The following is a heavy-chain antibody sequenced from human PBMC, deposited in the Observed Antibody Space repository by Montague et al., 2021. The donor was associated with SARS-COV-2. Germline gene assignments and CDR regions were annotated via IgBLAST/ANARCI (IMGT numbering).Heavy chain of an antibody. Sequence: SETLSLTCTVSGTTVSSYYSSTIRQPPVNGPHCIKYTSYSTSTHYNPSXKCRVTISVDTSKNQFSLKMSSLTSADTAVYYWARGSGWMGNAFDIWGQGTMVTVSS. V-gene: IGHV4-59*02. J-gene: IGHJ3*02. CDR1: GTTVSSYY. CDR2: TSYSTST. CDR3: ARGSGWMGNAFDI. D-gene: IGHD6-19*01.